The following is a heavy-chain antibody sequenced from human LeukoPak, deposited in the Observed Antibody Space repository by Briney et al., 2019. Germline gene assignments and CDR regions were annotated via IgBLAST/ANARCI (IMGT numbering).Heavy chain of an antibody. D-gene: IGHD3-9*01. CDR2: ITNDGSST. V-gene: IGHV3-74*01. J-gene: IGHJ5*02. CDR1: GLTFSSHW. CDR3: ARAPDYDILTGYYPVP. Sequence: GGSLRLSCAASGLTFSSHWMHWVRQAPGKGLVWVSRITNDGSSTTYADSVKGRFTISRDNAKNMLYLQVNSLRAEDTAVYYCARAPDYDILTGYYPVPWGQGTLVTVSS.